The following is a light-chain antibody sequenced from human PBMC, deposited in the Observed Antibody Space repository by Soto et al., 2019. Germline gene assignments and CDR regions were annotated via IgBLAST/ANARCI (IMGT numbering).Light chain of an antibody. Sequence: QTVVTQEPSFSVSPGRTVTLTCGLSSGSVSTSYYPSWYQQTPGQTPRTLIYNTNKRSSGVPDRFSGSILGNKAALTITGAQADDESDYYCVLYMGNGVWVFGGGTKLTVL. CDR1: SGSVSTSYY. V-gene: IGLV8-61*01. J-gene: IGLJ3*02. CDR3: VLYMGNGVWV. CDR2: NTN.